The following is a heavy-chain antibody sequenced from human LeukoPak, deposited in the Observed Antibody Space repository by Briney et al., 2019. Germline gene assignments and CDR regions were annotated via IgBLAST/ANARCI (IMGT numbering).Heavy chain of an antibody. CDR2: IYYSGGT. Sequence: PSETLSLTCTVSGGSISSYYWSWIRQPPGEGLEWIGYIYYSGGTNYNPSLKSRVTISVDTSKNQFSLKLSSVTAADTAVYYCAREGGATVTTLGAFDIWGQGTMVTVSS. V-gene: IGHV4-59*01. CDR3: AREGGATVTTLGAFDI. D-gene: IGHD4-17*01. CDR1: GGSISSYY. J-gene: IGHJ3*02.